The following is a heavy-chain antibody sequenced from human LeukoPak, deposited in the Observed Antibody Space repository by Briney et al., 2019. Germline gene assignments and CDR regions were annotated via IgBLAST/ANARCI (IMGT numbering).Heavy chain of an antibody. V-gene: IGHV3-30*02. CDR2: TRYDESDK. J-gene: IGHJ4*02. Sequence: GGSLRLSCAASGFTFSSYGMHWVRQAPDKGLEWVAFTRYDESDKYYVDSVKGRFTISRDNSKNTLYLQMNSLRAEDTAVYYCAKDRHVWGYSYGETFDFWGQGTLVTVSS. CDR1: GFTFSSYG. D-gene: IGHD5-18*01. CDR3: AKDRHVWGYSYGETFDF.